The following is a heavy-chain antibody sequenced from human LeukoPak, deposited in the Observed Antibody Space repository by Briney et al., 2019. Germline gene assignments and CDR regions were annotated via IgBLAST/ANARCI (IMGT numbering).Heavy chain of an antibody. D-gene: IGHD2-15*01. Sequence: PSETLSLTCSVSGGSISSYFWTWIRQPPGKRLEWIGNTHYSGSTNYNPSLKGRVSISLDTAKNGFSLELDSVPAADTAMYYCATSVGYHGSKNAFDVWGLGTMVTASS. J-gene: IGHJ3*01. CDR2: THYSGST. CDR3: ATSVGYHGSKNAFDV. CDR1: GGSISSYF. V-gene: IGHV4-59*08.